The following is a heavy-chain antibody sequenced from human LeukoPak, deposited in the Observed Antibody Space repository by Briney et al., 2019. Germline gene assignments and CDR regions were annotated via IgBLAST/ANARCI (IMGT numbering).Heavy chain of an antibody. Sequence: GGSLRLSCAASGFTFCSYAMHWVRQAPGKGLEWVAVISYDGSNKYYADSVKGRFTISRDNSKNTLYLQMNSLRAEDTAVYYCARDRISYTIFTFGLDYWGQGTLVTVSS. CDR3: ARDRISYTIFTFGLDY. V-gene: IGHV3-30*04. CDR2: ISYDGSNK. J-gene: IGHJ4*02. D-gene: IGHD3-9*01. CDR1: GFTFCSYA.